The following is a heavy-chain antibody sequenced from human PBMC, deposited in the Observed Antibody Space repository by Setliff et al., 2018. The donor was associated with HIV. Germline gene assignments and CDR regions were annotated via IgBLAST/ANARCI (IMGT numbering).Heavy chain of an antibody. CDR1: GYPFTSYD. CDR2: INPNSGNT. CDR3: APTRAYPPLEYFHH. J-gene: IGHJ1*01. V-gene: IGHV1-8*02. Sequence: ASVKVSCKASGYPFTSYDINWVRQATGQGLEWMGWINPNSGNTGYAQKFQGRVTMTRDTSISTAYMELSRLRSDDTAVYYCAPTRAYPPLEYFHHWGQGTLVTVSS.